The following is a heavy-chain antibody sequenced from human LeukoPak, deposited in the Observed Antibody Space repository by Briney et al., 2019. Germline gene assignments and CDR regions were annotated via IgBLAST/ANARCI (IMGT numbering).Heavy chain of an antibody. CDR1: GYSISSGYY. CDR3: ARDKDSIAAAGTRNYYYGMDV. D-gene: IGHD6-13*01. CDR2: IYHSGST. J-gene: IGHJ6*02. Sequence: SETLSLTCTVSGYSISSGYYWGWIRQPPGKGLEWIGSIYHSGSTYYNPSLKSRVTISVDTSKNQFSLKLSSVTAADTAVYYCARDKDSIAAAGTRNYYYGMDVWGQGTTVTVSS. V-gene: IGHV4-38-2*02.